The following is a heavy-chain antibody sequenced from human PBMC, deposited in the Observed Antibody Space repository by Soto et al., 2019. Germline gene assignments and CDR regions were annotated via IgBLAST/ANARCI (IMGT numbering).Heavy chain of an antibody. CDR2: IFDTKT. V-gene: IGHV4-59*01. D-gene: IGHD6-19*01. CDR3: ARDKQWRSPGHGMDV. Sequence: ETLSLTCTVSGGSISYYYWNWIRQPPGKGLEWIGYIFDTKTNYNPSLKSRVTISADTSRNQFSLRLSSVTAADTAVYFCARDKQWRSPGHGMDVWGQGTTVTVSS. CDR1: GGSISYYY. J-gene: IGHJ6*02.